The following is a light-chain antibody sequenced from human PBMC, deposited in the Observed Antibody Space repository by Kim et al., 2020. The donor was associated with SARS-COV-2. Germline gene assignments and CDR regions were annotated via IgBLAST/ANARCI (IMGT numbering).Light chain of an antibody. CDR3: QQSYLNPVT. CDR1: QTISNY. Sequence: DIQMTQSPSSLSASIGDRVTMTCRASQTISNYVNWYQQKPGKAPKLLMYKASTLQSGVPSRFSGSGSGTDFTLTINSLQPEDFAIYYCQQSYLNPVTFGQGTKVDIK. J-gene: IGKJ1*01. CDR2: KAS. V-gene: IGKV1-39*01.